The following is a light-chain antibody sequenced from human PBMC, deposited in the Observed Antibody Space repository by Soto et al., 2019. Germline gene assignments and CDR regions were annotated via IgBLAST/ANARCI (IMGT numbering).Light chain of an antibody. V-gene: IGLV2-14*03. Sequence: QSALTQPASVSGSPGQSITISCAGTSSDVGGYNFVSWYQQHPGKAPKLMIYDVSDRPSGVSNRFSGSKSGNTASLTISGLQAEDDADYYCSSYSSSDTIYVFGTGTKLTVL. CDR3: SSYSSSDTIYV. CDR2: DVS. CDR1: SSDVGGYNF. J-gene: IGLJ1*01.